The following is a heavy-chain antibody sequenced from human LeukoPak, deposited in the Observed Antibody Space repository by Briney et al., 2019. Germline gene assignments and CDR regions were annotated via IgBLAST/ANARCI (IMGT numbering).Heavy chain of an antibody. D-gene: IGHD6-19*01. CDR3: ARRSGIAVAGAFDY. V-gene: IGHV3-23*01. CDR2: ISGGGDRT. Sequence: PGGSLRLSCAAAGFTFSTYGMSWVRQAPGKGLEWVSGISGGGDRTSYAQSVKGRFTISRDNFKNMLYLQMNSLRAEDTAVYYCARRSGIAVAGAFDYWGQGTLVTVSS. CDR1: GFTFSTYG. J-gene: IGHJ4*02.